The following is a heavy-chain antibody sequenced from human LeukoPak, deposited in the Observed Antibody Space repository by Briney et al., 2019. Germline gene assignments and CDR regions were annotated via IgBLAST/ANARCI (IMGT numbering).Heavy chain of an antibody. J-gene: IGHJ6*02. V-gene: IGHV4-34*01. CDR1: GGSFSGYY. CDR3: ARFVRRVYYYYGMDV. CDR2: INHSGST. D-gene: IGHD3-10*01. Sequence: SETLSLTCAVYGGSFSGYYWSWIRQPPGKGLEWIGEINHSGSTNYNPSLKNRVTISVDTSKNQFSLKLSSVTAADTAVYYCARFVRRVYYYYGMDVWGQGTTVTVSS.